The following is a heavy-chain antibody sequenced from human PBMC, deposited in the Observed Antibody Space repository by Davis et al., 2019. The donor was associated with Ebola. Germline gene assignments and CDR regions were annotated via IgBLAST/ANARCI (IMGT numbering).Heavy chain of an antibody. CDR1: GGSISSYY. CDR2: IYYSGST. J-gene: IGHJ3*01. V-gene: IGHV4-59*01. D-gene: IGHD3-10*01. CDR3: AGFHGYGSGSYSRGAFDV. Sequence: PSETLSLTCTVSGGSISSYYWSWIRQPPGKGLEWIGYIYYSGSTNYNPSLKSRVTISVDTSKNQFSLKLSSVTAADTAVYYCAGFHGYGSGSYSRGAFDVWGQGTMVTVSS.